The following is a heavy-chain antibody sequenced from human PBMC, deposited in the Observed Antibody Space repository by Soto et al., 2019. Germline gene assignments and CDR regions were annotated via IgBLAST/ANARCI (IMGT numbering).Heavy chain of an antibody. CDR3: ARVPTIFGVADYYYYYGMDV. V-gene: IGHV1-69*13. D-gene: IGHD3-3*01. CDR1: GGTFSSYA. J-gene: IGHJ6*02. CDR2: IIPIFGTA. Sequence: SVKVSCKASGGTFSSYAISWVRQAPGQGLEWMGGIIPIFGTANYAQKFQGRVTITADESTSTAYMELSSLRSEDTAVYYCARVPTIFGVADYYYYYGMDVWGQGTTVTVSS.